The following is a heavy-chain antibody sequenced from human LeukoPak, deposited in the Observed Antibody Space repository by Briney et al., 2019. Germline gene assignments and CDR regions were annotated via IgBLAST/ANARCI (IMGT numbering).Heavy chain of an antibody. Sequence: SETLSLTCTVSGGSISSGSYYWSWIRQPAVKGLEWIGRIYTSGSTNYNPSLKSRVTILVDTSKNQFSLKLSSVTAADTAVYYCARGVNYYYYYMDVWGKGTTVTISS. J-gene: IGHJ6*03. CDR2: IYTSGST. D-gene: IGHD4-23*01. CDR3: ARGVNYYYYYMDV. V-gene: IGHV4-61*02. CDR1: GGSISSGSYY.